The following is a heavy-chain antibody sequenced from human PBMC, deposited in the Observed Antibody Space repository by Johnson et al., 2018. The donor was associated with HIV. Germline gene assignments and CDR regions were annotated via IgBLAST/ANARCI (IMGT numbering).Heavy chain of an antibody. CDR1: GFTVGSNY. CDR3: AKDRSGSAGAFDI. Sequence: EVQLVESGGVVVQPGGSLTLSCAASGFTVGSNYMNWVRQAPGKGLEWVSVIYSGGTTYYADSVKGRFTISRDNSKNTLYLQMKSLRAEDTAVYYWAKDRSGSAGAFDIWGQGTMVTVSS. J-gene: IGHJ3*02. V-gene: IGHV3-66*02. CDR2: IYSGGTT. D-gene: IGHD1-26*01.